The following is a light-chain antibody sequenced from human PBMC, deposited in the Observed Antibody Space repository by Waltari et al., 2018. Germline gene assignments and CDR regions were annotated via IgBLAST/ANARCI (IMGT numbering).Light chain of an antibody. CDR1: QSVGRT. CDR2: GAS. V-gene: IGKV3-20*01. CDR3: QHYVRLPAT. Sequence: EIVLTQSPGTLSLSPGERATLPCRASQSVGRTLAWYQQKPGQAPRLPMYGASSRATGTPDRFSGSGSGTDFSLTISRLEPEDFAVYYCQHYVRLPATFGQGTKVEIK. J-gene: IGKJ1*01.